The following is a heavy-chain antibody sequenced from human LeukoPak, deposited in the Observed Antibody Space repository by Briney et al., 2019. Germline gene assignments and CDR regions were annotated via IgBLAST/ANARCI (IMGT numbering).Heavy chain of an antibody. CDR3: AKSSLTVTPNLFDY. J-gene: IGHJ4*02. Sequence: PGGSLRLSCAASGFTFSSYAMHWVRQAPGKGLEWVAVISYDGSNKYYADSVKGRFTISRDNSKNTLYLQMNSLRAEDTAVYYCAKSSLTVTPNLFDYWGQGTLVTVSS. CDR1: GFTFSSYA. V-gene: IGHV3-30-3*02. D-gene: IGHD4-17*01. CDR2: ISYDGSNK.